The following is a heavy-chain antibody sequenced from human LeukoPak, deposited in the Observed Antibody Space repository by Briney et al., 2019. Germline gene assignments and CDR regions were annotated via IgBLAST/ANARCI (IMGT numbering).Heavy chain of an antibody. D-gene: IGHD6-19*01. CDR3: ATNGDLAVAGTGPAEYFQH. CDR2: INHSGST. J-gene: IGHJ1*01. CDR1: GGSFSGYY. V-gene: IGHV4-34*01. Sequence: SETLSLTCAVYGGSFSGYYWSWIRQPPGKGLEWIEEINHSGSTNYNPSLKSRVTISVDTSKNQFSLKLSSVTAADTAVYYCATNGDLAVAGTGPAEYFQHWGQGTLVTVSS.